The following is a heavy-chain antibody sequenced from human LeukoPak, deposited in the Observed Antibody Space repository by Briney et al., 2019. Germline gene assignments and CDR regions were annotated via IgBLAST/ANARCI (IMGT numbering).Heavy chain of an antibody. Sequence: GASVKVSCKASGYTFTGYYMHWVRQAPGQGLEWMGWINPNSGGTNYAQKFQGWVTMTRDTSISTAYMELSRLRSDDTAVYYCASPRPKDSSGYYFDYWGQGTLVTVSS. CDR3: ASPRPKDSSGYYFDY. CDR2: INPNSGGT. CDR1: GYTFTGYY. D-gene: IGHD3-22*01. J-gene: IGHJ4*02. V-gene: IGHV1-2*04.